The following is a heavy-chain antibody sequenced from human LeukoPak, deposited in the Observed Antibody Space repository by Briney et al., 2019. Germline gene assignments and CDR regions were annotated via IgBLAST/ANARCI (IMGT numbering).Heavy chain of an antibody. CDR3: ARDGGNIVVVPAAVEGYWFDP. J-gene: IGHJ5*02. CDR1: GYTFTGYY. CDR2: INPNSGGT. V-gene: IGHV1-2*02. D-gene: IGHD2-2*01. Sequence: ASVKVSCKASGYTFTGYYMHWVRQAPGQGLGWMGWINPNSGGTNYAQKFQGRVTMTRDTSISTAYMELSRLRSDDTAVYYCARDGGNIVVVPAAVEGYWFDPWGQGTLVTVSS.